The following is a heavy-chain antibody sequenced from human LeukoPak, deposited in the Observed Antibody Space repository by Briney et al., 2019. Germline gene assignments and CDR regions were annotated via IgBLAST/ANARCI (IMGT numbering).Heavy chain of an antibody. CDR1: GGSFSGYY. CDR2: INHSGST. J-gene: IGHJ4*02. D-gene: IGHD2-15*01. CDR3: ARIEDVYCSGGSCYSGIPYYSDY. V-gene: IGHV4-34*01. Sequence: SETLSLTCAVYGGSFSGYYWSWIRQPPGKGLEWIGEINHSGSTNYNPSLKSRVTISVDTSKNQFSLKLSSVTAADTAVYYCARIEDVYCSGGSCYSGIPYYSDYWGQGTLVTVSS.